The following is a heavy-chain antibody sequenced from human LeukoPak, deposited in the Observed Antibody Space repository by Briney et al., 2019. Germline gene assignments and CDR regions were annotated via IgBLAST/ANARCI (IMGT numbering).Heavy chain of an antibody. Sequence: GGSLRLSCAASGFTVSSNYMSWVRQAPGKGLEWVSVIYSGGSTYYADSVKGRFTISRDNSKNTLYLQMNSLRAEDTAVYYCASSPSLVHHYYYGMGVWGQGTTVTVSS. V-gene: IGHV3-53*01. CDR1: GFTVSSNY. CDR2: IYSGGST. CDR3: ASSPSLVHHYYYGMGV. J-gene: IGHJ6*02. D-gene: IGHD3-10*01.